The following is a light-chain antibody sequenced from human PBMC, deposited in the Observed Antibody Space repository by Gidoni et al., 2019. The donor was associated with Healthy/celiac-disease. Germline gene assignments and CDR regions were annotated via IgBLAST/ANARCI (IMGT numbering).Light chain of an antibody. CDR2: WAS. Sequence: DIVITQSPESLAVPLGERATINCKSSQGLSYNSLNSLAWYQQRPGQPPKLLISWASNRESGVPDRFSGSGSGTDFTLTINSLQAEDVAIYYCQHYYRAPRTFGQGTKVEVK. V-gene: IGKV4-1*01. CDR3: QHYYRAPRT. CDR1: QGLSYNSLNS. J-gene: IGKJ1*01.